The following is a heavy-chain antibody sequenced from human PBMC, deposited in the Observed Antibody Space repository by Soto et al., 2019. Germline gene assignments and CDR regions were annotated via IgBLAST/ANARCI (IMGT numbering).Heavy chain of an antibody. CDR2: INHSGST. D-gene: IGHD5-18*01. V-gene: IGHV4-34*01. Sequence: SETLSLTCAVYGGSFSGYYWSWIRQPPGKGLEWIGEINHSGSTNYNPSLKSRVTISVDTSKNQFSLKLSSVTAADTAVYYCARGQIQYYYYYGMDVWGQGTTVTVSS. CDR3: ARGQIQYYYYYGMDV. CDR1: GGSFSGYY. J-gene: IGHJ6*02.